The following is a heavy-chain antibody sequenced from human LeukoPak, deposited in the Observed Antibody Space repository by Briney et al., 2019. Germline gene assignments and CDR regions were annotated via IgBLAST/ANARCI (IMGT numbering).Heavy chain of an antibody. J-gene: IGHJ3*02. Sequence: GGSLRLSCAASGLPYSSYEMKSVGQAPGKGGDGVSYISSSGSTLYYADSVKGRFTISRDNAKNSLYLQMNSLRAEDTCVYYCARGLGYSSSWYSFGAFDIWGQGTMVTVSS. CDR3: ARGLGYSSSWYSFGAFDI. V-gene: IGHV3-48*03. CDR2: ISSSGSTL. D-gene: IGHD6-13*01. CDR1: GLPYSSYE.